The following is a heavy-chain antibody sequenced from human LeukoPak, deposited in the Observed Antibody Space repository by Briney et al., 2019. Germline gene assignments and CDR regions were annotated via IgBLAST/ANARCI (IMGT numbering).Heavy chain of an antibody. Sequence: ASVKVSCKASGYTFTGYYMHWVRQAPGQGLEWMGWINPNSGGTNYAQKFQGRVTMTRDTSISTAYMELSRLRSDDTAVYYCARVSRNSSGWLTPPYFDYWGQGTLVTVSS. J-gene: IGHJ4*02. CDR3: ARVSRNSSGWLTPPYFDY. V-gene: IGHV1-2*02. CDR2: INPNSGGT. D-gene: IGHD6-19*01. CDR1: GYTFTGYY.